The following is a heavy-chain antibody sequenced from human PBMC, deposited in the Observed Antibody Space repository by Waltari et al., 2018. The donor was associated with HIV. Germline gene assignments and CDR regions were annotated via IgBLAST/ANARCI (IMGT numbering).Heavy chain of an antibody. D-gene: IGHD3-3*01. Sequence: EVQLVESGGGSVQPGRSLRLPCTAPGITFYDYAMHWVRQPPGKGLEWVSGISWNSGDIAYADSVKGRFTISRDNTKNSLFLQMNSVRVEDTALYYCVKDGASTIFGVLNGMDVWGQGTTVTVSS. J-gene: IGHJ6*02. V-gene: IGHV3-9*01. CDR3: VKDGASTIFGVLNGMDV. CDR2: ISWNSGDI. CDR1: GITFYDYA.